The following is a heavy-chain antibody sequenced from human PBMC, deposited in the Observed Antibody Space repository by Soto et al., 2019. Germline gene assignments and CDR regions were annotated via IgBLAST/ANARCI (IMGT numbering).Heavy chain of an antibody. CDR2: IYWDGDK. CDR1: GFSLSTSGAA. D-gene: IGHD3-3*01. J-gene: IGHJ5*02. CDR3: AHRATMTIFGLIIDNGIGFDP. V-gene: IGHV2-5*02. Sequence: QINLIESGPTLVKPTQTLTLTCTFSGFSLSTSGAAVGWCRQPPGRALEWLALIYWDGDKRYNASLGNRLTITKDTAMNHVVLTLTNVDPADTATYYCAHRATMTIFGLIIDNGIGFDPWGQGTRVIVSS.